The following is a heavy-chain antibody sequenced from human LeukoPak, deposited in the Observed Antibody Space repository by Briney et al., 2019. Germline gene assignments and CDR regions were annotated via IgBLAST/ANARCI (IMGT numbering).Heavy chain of an antibody. J-gene: IGHJ4*02. CDR2: VSDDGSNK. V-gene: IGHV3-30*18. CDR3: AKPRLRGSYLFDY. D-gene: IGHD2-15*01. Sequence: PGRSLRLSCAASGFTFSSYGMHWVRQAPGKGLEWMAVVSDDGSNKYYEDSVRGRFTISRDNSKNTLYLQMSSLRDEDAAVYYCAKPRLRGSYLFDYWGQGTLVTVSS. CDR1: GFTFSSYG.